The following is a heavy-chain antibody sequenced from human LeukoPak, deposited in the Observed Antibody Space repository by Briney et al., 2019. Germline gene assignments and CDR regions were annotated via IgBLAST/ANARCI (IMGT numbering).Heavy chain of an antibody. Sequence: PGGSLRLSCAASGFTFNSYAMHWVRQAPGKGLECVSYMSSSGTTIYYADSVKDRFTISRDNAKNSLYLQMNSLRAEDTAVYYCARTYYDSSGYYFLNWGQGALVTVSS. D-gene: IGHD3-22*01. V-gene: IGHV3-48*03. CDR1: GFTFNSYA. J-gene: IGHJ4*02. CDR2: MSSSGTTI. CDR3: ARTYYDSSGYYFLN.